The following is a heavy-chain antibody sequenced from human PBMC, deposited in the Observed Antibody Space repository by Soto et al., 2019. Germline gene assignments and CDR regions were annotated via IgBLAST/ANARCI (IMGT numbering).Heavy chain of an antibody. CDR3: ARRTGAFDY. CDR1: GGSISSSSYY. CDR2: IHDSGST. Sequence: QLQLQESGPGLVKPSETLSLTCTVSGGSISSSSYYWGWIRQPPGKGLEWIGRIHDSGSTYDNPSPTGRLSISEDTSKNQFARKPSSVTAADTVVYYCARRTGAFDYWGQGTLVTVSS. D-gene: IGHD3-9*01. V-gene: IGHV4-39*01. J-gene: IGHJ4*02.